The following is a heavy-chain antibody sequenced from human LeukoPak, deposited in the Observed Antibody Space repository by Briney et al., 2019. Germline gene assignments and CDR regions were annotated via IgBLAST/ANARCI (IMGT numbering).Heavy chain of an antibody. Sequence: ASVKVSCKASGHTFTSYYMHWVRQAPGQGLEWMGIINPSGGSTSYAQKFQGRVTMTRDTSTSTVYMELSSLSSEDTAVYYCARDIAVAVAYYYMDVWGKGTTVTISS. CDR3: ARDIAVAVAYYYMDV. J-gene: IGHJ6*03. D-gene: IGHD6-19*01. CDR2: INPSGGST. CDR1: GHTFTSYY. V-gene: IGHV1-46*01.